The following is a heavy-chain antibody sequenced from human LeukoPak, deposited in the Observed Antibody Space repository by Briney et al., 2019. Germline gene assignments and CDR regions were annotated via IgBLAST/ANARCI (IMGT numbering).Heavy chain of an antibody. Sequence: GGSLRLSCAASGFTFSSYAMSWVRQAPGKGLEWVSGISWNSGRIGHADSVKGRFTISRDNAKNSLYLQMNSLRSEDTALYYCAKDYMVRGVSVAFDIWGQGTMVTVSS. CDR3: AKDYMVRGVSVAFDI. V-gene: IGHV3-9*01. CDR1: GFTFSSYA. CDR2: ISWNSGRI. D-gene: IGHD3-10*01. J-gene: IGHJ3*02.